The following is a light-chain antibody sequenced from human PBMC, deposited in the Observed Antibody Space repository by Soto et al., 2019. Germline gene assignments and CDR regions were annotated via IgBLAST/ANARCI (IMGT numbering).Light chain of an antibody. V-gene: IGLV1-44*01. CDR3: AAWDDSLNGVV. CDR2: SNN. CDR1: SSNIGSNT. J-gene: IGLJ2*01. Sequence: QSVLTQPPSASGTPGQRVTISCSGSSSNIGSNTVNWYQQLPGTAPKLLIYSNNQRPSGVPDRFSGCKSGTSASLAISGLQSEDEADYYCAAWDDSLNGVVFGGGTNLTVL.